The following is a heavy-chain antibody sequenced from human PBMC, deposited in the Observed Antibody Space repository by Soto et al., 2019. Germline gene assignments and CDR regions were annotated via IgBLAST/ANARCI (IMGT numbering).Heavy chain of an antibody. CDR1: GGTFSSYA. J-gene: IGHJ4*02. CDR2: IIPIFGTA. Sequence: GASVKVSCKASGGTFSSYAISWVRQAPGQGLEWMGGIIPIFGTANYAQKFQGRVTITADESTSTAYMELSSLRSEDTAVYYCARDGGYSYGFGYWGQGTLVTVSS. V-gene: IGHV1-69*13. CDR3: ARDGGYSYGFGY. D-gene: IGHD5-18*01.